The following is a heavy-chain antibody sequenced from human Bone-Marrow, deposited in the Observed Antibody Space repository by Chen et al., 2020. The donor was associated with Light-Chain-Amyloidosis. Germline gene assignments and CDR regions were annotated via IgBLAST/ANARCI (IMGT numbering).Heavy chain of an antibody. CDR3: ARDRPKLGVWYFDL. Sequence: QVQLVESGGGAVQPGKSLRLSCAASGFLFNTYAMHWVRQAPGKGLEWVATVWSDGSKKHYGDAVKGRFTISRDNSKNTIYLQMNNWTVEDTAVYFCARDRPKLGVWYFDLWGRGTLLTVSS. V-gene: IGHV3-33*01. D-gene: IGHD7-27*01. J-gene: IGHJ2*01. CDR1: GFLFNTYA. CDR2: VWSDGSKK.